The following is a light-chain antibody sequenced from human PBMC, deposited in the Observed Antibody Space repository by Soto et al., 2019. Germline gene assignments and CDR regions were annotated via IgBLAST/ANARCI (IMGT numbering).Light chain of an antibody. CDR3: QRTYNAPFT. CDR2: AAS. J-gene: IGKJ3*01. CDR1: DSIDRY. Sequence: DIQMTQSPSSLSAFVGDTVTIIFRATDSIDRYLNWYQQKPGQAPRVLIPAASTLQSGVPSRFSGSGSGTDFTLTINNLQPEDFATYYCQRTYNAPFTFGPGTKVSIK. V-gene: IGKV1-39*01.